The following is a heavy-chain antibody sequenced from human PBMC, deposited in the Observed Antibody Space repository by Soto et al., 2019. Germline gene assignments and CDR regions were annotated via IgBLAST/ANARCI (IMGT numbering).Heavy chain of an antibody. V-gene: IGHV1-69*01. Sequence: QVQLVQSEAEVKRPGSSVRVSCKSSGGTFRNYAISWVRQAPGQGLEWMGGIIPILGTTKLAQKFQGRVTITADESTSTAHMEVRSLRSDDTAVYYCAREGDYGGPTDYWGQGTLVTVSS. CDR3: AREGDYGGPTDY. D-gene: IGHD4-17*01. CDR2: IIPILGTT. CDR1: GGTFRNYA. J-gene: IGHJ4*02.